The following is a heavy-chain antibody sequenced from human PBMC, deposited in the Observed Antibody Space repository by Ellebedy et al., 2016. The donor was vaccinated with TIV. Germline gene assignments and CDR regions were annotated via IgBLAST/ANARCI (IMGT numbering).Heavy chain of an antibody. Sequence: SETLSLXXTVSGGSISSYYWSWIRQPPGKGLEWIGYIYYSGSTNYNPSLKSRVTISVDTSKNQFSLKLSSVTAADTAVYYCARRRGYGDYDYWGQGTLVTVSS. D-gene: IGHD4-17*01. J-gene: IGHJ4*02. V-gene: IGHV4-59*01. CDR1: GGSISSYY. CDR3: ARRRGYGDYDY. CDR2: IYYSGST.